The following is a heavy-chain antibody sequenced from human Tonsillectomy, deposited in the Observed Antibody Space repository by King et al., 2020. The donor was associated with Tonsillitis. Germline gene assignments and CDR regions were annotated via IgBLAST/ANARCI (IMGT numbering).Heavy chain of an antibody. J-gene: IGHJ6*02. Sequence: VQLVESGGGLVQPGGSLRLSCAASGFTFSSYWMSWVRQAPGKGLEGVANIKQDGSEKYYVDSVKGRFTISRDNAKNSLYLQMNSLRAEDTAVYYCARGLGAGYYDSTVWAGGMDVWGQGTTVTVSS. CDR2: IKQDGSEK. D-gene: IGHD3-22*01. CDR3: ARGLGAGYYDSTVWAGGMDV. CDR1: GFTFSSYW. V-gene: IGHV3-7*01.